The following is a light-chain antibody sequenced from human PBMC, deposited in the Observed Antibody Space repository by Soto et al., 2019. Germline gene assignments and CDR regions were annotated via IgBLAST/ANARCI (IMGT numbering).Light chain of an antibody. CDR3: QQRSNWPVT. V-gene: IGKV3D-15*01. CDR1: QSVSTN. J-gene: IGKJ3*01. Sequence: ELLMTQSPATLSVSPGERATLSCRASQSVSTNLAWYQQKPGQAPRLLIYDASTRATDIPARFSGSGSGTDFTLTITSLQSEDFAVYYCQQRSNWPVTFGPGTKVDIK. CDR2: DAS.